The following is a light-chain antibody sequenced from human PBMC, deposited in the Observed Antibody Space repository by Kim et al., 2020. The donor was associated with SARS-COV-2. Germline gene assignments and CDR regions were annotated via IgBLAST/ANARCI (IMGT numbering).Light chain of an antibody. J-gene: IGKJ1*01. Sequence: ATINCKSSQSVLYSSNNKNYLAWYQQKPGQPPNLLIYWASTRESGVPDRFSGSGSGTDFTLTISSLQAEDVAVYYCQQYYSSPLTFGQGTKVDIK. CDR1: QSVLYSSNNKNY. CDR2: WAS. V-gene: IGKV4-1*01. CDR3: QQYYSSPLT.